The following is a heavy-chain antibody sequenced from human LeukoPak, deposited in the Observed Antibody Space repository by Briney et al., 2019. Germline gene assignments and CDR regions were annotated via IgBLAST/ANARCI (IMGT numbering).Heavy chain of an antibody. V-gene: IGHV4-39*01. J-gene: IGHJ6*02. CDR2: KYYSGNS. Sequence: SETLSLTCTVSGGSISSSTYYWVWIRQPPGKGLELIGSKYYSGNSYYNPSLKSRVSISVDTSKNQFSLKLSSVTAADTAVYYCARLYHYYGMDVWGQGTTVTVSS. CDR3: ARLYHYYGMDV. CDR1: GGSISSSTYY.